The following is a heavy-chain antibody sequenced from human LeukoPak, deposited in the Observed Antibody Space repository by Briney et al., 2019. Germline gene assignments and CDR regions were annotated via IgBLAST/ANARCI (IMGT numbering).Heavy chain of an antibody. CDR2: FYYSGST. V-gene: IGHV4-59*01. Sequence: SETLSPTCTVSGGSISTYYWNWIRQPPGKGLEWIGYFYYSGSTNYNPSLKSRVTISVDTSKNQLSLKLSSVTAADTAVYYCARVASYSNFYFDYWGQGTLVTVSS. CDR3: ARVASYSNFYFDY. J-gene: IGHJ4*02. D-gene: IGHD4-11*01. CDR1: GGSISTYY.